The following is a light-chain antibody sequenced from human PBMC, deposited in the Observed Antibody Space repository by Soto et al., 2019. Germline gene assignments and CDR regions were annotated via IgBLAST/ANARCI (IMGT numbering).Light chain of an antibody. CDR3: SSHSSSSAYYV. Sequence: QSVLTQPRSVSGSPGQSVTLSCTGTSSDVGTYSYVSWYQHHPGRAPKLIIYDVSKRPSGVADRFSGSKSGNTASLTISGLQAEDEAEYYCSSHSSSSAYYVFGTGTKVTVL. CDR1: SSDVGTYSY. J-gene: IGLJ1*01. V-gene: IGLV2-11*01. CDR2: DVS.